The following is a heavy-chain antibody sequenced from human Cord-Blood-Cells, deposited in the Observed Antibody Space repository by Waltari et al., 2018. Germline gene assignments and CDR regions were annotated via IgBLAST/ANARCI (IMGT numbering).Heavy chain of an antibody. D-gene: IGHD3-3*01. CDR3: ASTPRVFGVVYWFDP. J-gene: IGHJ5*02. CDR2: IYYSGST. Sequence: QLQLQESGPGLVKPSETLSLTCTVSGGSISSSSYYWGWIRQPPGKGQEWIGSIYYSGSTYDNPSLKSRVTISVDTSKNQFSLKLGSVTAADTAVYYCASTPRVFGVVYWFDPWGQGTLVTVSS. CDR1: GGSISSSSYY. V-gene: IGHV4-39*01.